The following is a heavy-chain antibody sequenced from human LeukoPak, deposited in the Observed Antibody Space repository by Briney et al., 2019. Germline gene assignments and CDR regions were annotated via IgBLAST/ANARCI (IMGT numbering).Heavy chain of an antibody. CDR1: GYTFTSYG. Sequence: ASVKVSCKASGYTFTSYGISWVRQATGQGLEWVGWMSPNSGNTGSAQKFQGRVTMTRNTSISTAYMELSSLRSEDTAVYYCARDRVVVTDDYYYGMDVWGQGTTVTVSS. D-gene: IGHD2-21*02. CDR3: ARDRVVVTDDYYYGMDV. J-gene: IGHJ6*02. CDR2: MSPNSGNT. V-gene: IGHV1-8*02.